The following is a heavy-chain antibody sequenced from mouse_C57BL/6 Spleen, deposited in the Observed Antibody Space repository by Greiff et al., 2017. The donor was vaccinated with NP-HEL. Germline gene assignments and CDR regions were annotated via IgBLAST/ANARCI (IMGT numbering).Heavy chain of an antibody. D-gene: IGHD1-1*01. J-gene: IGHJ3*01. V-gene: IGHV2-2*01. Sequence: QVQLQQSGPGLVQPSPSLSITCTVSGFSLTSYGVHWVRQSPGKGLEWLGVICSGGSTDYNAAFISRLSISKDNSKSQVFFKMNSLQADDTAIYYCASRYGSSYRWFAYWGQGTLVTVSA. CDR1: GFSLTSYG. CDR3: ASRYGSSYRWFAY. CDR2: ICSGGST.